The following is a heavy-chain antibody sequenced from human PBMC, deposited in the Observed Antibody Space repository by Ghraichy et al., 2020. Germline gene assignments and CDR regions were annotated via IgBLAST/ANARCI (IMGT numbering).Heavy chain of an antibody. D-gene: IGHD4-17*01. Sequence: SETLSLTCAVYGGSFSGYYWSWIRQPPGKGLEWIGEINHSGSTNYNPSLKSRVTISVDTSKNQFSLKLSSVTAADTAVYYCARGLRGLGNWFDPWGQGTLVTVSS. V-gene: IGHV4-34*01. CDR3: ARGLRGLGNWFDP. CDR1: GGSFSGYY. J-gene: IGHJ5*02. CDR2: INHSGST.